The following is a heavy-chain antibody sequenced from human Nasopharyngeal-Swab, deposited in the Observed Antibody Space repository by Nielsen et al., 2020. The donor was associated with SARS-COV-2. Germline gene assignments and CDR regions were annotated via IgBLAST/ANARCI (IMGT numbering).Heavy chain of an antibody. CDR1: GFTFRNYW. Sequence: GGSLRLSCAASGFTFRNYWMHWVRQAPGKGLVWVSRISEDGSITTYADSVKGRFTISRDNAKNTLFLQMHSLRADDTAIYYCASQLGHPDSWGQGTLVTVSS. V-gene: IGHV3-74*01. J-gene: IGHJ4*02. CDR2: ISEDGSIT. CDR3: ASQLGHPDS. D-gene: IGHD2-2*01.